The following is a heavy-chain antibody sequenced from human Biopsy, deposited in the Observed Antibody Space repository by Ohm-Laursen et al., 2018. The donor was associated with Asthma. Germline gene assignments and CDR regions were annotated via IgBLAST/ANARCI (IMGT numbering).Heavy chain of an antibody. D-gene: IGHD6-19*01. Sequence: LRLSCAASGLTFSSSAMSWVRQAPGKGLERVSAITGSGGTTYYADSVRGRFTISRDNSKSTLFLQMDSLSAEDTAVYYCAKDFRGIAVAGDRGFDYWGQGTLVTVSS. CDR2: ITGSGGTT. V-gene: IGHV3-23*01. J-gene: IGHJ4*02. CDR1: GLTFSSSA. CDR3: AKDFRGIAVAGDRGFDY.